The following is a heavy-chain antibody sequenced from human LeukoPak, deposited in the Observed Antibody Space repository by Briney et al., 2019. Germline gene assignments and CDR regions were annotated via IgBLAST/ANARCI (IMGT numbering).Heavy chain of an antibody. Sequence: NPSETLSLTCTVSGGSISNYYWSWVRQPPGKGLEWIGYIYYTGTTNYNPSLKSRVTILVDTSKNRFALKLNSVTAADTAVYYCARLKDLQFDYWGQGTLVTVSS. CDR1: GGSISNYY. J-gene: IGHJ4*02. V-gene: IGHV4-59*08. CDR3: ARLKDLQFDY. CDR2: IYYTGTT.